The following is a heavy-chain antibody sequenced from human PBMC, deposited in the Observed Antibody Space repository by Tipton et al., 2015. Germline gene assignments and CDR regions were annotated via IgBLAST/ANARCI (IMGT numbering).Heavy chain of an antibody. Sequence: PRLVKPSETLSLTCTVSGGSISSSSYYWAWIRQPPGKGLEWIGSLYFSGSTYYNPSLKSRVTISIDRFKNQFSLNLSSVTAADTAVYYCASPSLPHDRGDYYFQSWGQGSLVTVSS. CDR3: ASPSLPHDRGDYYFQS. D-gene: IGHD2-21*02. V-gene: IGHV4-39*01. CDR1: GGSISSSSYY. J-gene: IGHJ4*02. CDR2: LYFSGST.